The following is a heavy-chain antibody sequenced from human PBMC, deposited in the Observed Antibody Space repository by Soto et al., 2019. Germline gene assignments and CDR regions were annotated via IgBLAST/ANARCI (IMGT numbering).Heavy chain of an antibody. CDR3: ARGRYGDY. D-gene: IGHD1-1*01. CDR2: ISAHNGNT. CDR1: GYTFTSYG. J-gene: IGHJ4*02. V-gene: IGHV1-18*01. Sequence: QVHLVQSGAEVRKPGASVKVSCKGSGYTFTSYGITWVRQAPGQGLEWMGWISAHNGNTDYAQKLQGRVTVTRDTSTSTAYMELRSLRSDDTAVYYCARGRYGDYWGQGALVTVSS.